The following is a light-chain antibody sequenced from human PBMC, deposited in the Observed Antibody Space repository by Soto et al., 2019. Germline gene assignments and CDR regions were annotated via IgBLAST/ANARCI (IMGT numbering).Light chain of an antibody. J-gene: IGKJ1*01. CDR3: QKLNAYPPWT. V-gene: IGKV1-9*01. CDR2: GAS. CDR1: QGISSN. Sequence: QLTQSPSSLSASVGDRVTITCRASQGISSNLAWYQQKPGRAPKLLILGASTLQSGVPSRFSGSGSGTDFPLTISSLQPEDFATYFCQKLNAYPPWTFGQGTKVEIK.